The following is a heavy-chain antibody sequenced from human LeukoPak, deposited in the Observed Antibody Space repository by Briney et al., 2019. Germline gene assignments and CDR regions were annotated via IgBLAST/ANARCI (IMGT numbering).Heavy chain of an antibody. V-gene: IGHV4-31*03. J-gene: IGHJ3*02. CDR1: GGSISSGGYY. Sequence: SETLSLTCTVSGGSISSGGYYWSWIRQHPGKGLEWIGYIYYSGSTYYNPSLKSRVTISVDTSKNRFSLKLSSVTAADTAVYYCARDNGGGLGIFDIWGQGTMVTVSS. CDR2: IYYSGST. D-gene: IGHD7-27*01. CDR3: ARDNGGGLGIFDI.